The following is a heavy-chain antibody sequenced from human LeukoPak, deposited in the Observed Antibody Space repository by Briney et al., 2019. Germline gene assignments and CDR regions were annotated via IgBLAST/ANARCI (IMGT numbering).Heavy chain of an antibody. V-gene: IGHV3-21*01. CDR1: GFTVSSNY. CDR2: ISTSNSDI. D-gene: IGHD3-22*01. CDR3: AMSSARSANFYMDV. J-gene: IGHJ6*03. Sequence: GGSLRLSCAAFGFTVSSNYMNWVRQAPGKGLEWVACISTSNSDIYYADPVKGRFTISRDNAKNSLYLQMNSLRAEDTAVYYCAMSSARSANFYMDVWGKGTTVTVSS.